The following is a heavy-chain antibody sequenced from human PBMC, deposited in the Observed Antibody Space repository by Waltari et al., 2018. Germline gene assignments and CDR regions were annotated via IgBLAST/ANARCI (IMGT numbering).Heavy chain of an antibody. V-gene: IGHV4-59*01. CDR3: ARGGGYSYGYNWFDP. Sequence: QVQLQESGPGLVKPSETLSLTCTVSGGSISSYYWSWIRPPPGKGLEWIGYIYYSGSTNYNPSLKSRVTISVDTSKNQFSLKLSSVTAADTAVYYCARGGGYSYGYNWFDPWGQGTLVTVSS. CDR2: IYYSGST. D-gene: IGHD5-18*01. J-gene: IGHJ5*02. CDR1: GGSISSYY.